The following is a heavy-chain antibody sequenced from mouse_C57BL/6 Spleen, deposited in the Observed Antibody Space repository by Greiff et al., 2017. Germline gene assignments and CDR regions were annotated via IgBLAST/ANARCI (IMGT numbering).Heavy chain of an antibody. CDR3: ALDYGSSPYYAMDY. Sequence: QVQLQQPGAELVKPGASVKVSCKASGYTFTSYWMHWVKQGPGPGLEWIGRIHPSDSDTNYNQKFKGKATLTVDKSSSTAYMQLSSLTSEDSAVYYCALDYGSSPYYAMDYWGQGTSVTVSS. CDR2: IHPSDSDT. V-gene: IGHV1-74*01. D-gene: IGHD1-1*01. CDR1: GYTFTSYW. J-gene: IGHJ4*01.